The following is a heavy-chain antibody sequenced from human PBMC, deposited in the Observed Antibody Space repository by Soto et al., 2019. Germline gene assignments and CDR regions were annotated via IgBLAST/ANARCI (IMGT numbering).Heavy chain of an antibody. CDR1: GFTFDDYA. CDR3: AKDSSGSSSSSFDY. Sequence: SRRLSWAASGFTFDDYAMHWVRQAPGKGLEWVSGISWNSGSIGYADSVKGRFTISRDNAKNSLYRQMNSLRAEDTALYYCAKDSSGSSSSSFDYWGQGTLVTVSS. CDR2: ISWNSGSI. J-gene: IGHJ4*02. D-gene: IGHD6-6*01. V-gene: IGHV3-9*01.